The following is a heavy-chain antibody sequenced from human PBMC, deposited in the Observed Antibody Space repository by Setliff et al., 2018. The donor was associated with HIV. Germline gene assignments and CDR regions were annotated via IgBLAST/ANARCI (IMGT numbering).Heavy chain of an antibody. J-gene: IGHJ3*02. V-gene: IGHV4-39*02. CDR1: GGSVSSRGYY. D-gene: IGHD2-8*01. CDR3: ARPTTGVGGGAAFDI. Sequence: SETLSLTCTVSGGSVSSRGYYWGWIRQPPGKGPEWIANILYGGNTYYNPSLKSRATISVDTSKNHVSLKLNSVTAADTAVYFCARPTTGVGGGAAFDIWGQGTMVTVSS. CDR2: ILYGGNT.